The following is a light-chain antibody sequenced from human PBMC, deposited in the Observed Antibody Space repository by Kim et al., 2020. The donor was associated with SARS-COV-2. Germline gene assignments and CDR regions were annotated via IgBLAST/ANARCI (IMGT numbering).Light chain of an antibody. Sequence: DIVMTQSPDSLAVSLGERATINCKSSQSVLYSSNNKNYLAWYQQKPGQPPKLLIYWASTRESVVPDRFSGSGSGTDFTLTISSLQAEDVVVYYCQQYYSTPYTFGQGTKLEI. J-gene: IGKJ2*01. V-gene: IGKV4-1*01. CDR1: QSVLYSSNNKNY. CDR3: QQYYSTPYT. CDR2: WAS.